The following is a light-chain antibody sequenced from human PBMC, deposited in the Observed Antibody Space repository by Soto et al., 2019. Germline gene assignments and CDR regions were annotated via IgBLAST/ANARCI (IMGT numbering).Light chain of an antibody. CDR1: SSNIGANS. CDR3: AAWDDSLWV. CDR2: NDH. J-gene: IGLJ3*02. Sequence: QSVLTQPPSASGTPGQRVTISCSGSSSNIGANSVRWYQQLPGTAPKVLIYNDHERPSGVPDRFSGSKSGTSASLAISGLQSDDEADYYCAAWDDSLWVFGGGTKLTVL. V-gene: IGLV1-44*01.